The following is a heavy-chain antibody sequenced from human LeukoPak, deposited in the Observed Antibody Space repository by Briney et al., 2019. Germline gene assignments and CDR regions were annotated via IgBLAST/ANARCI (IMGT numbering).Heavy chain of an antibody. V-gene: IGHV3-7*04. CDR3: ARGGLYGDYYFDY. J-gene: IGHJ4*02. Sequence: GGSLRLSCAASGFTFTSYWMTWVRQAPGKGLEWVANTKHDGSERYYVDSVKGRFTISRDNVKNSLFLQMDSLRAEDTAVYYCARGGLYGDYYFDYWGQGTLVTITS. CDR2: TKHDGSER. CDR1: GFTFTSYW. D-gene: IGHD2-21*02.